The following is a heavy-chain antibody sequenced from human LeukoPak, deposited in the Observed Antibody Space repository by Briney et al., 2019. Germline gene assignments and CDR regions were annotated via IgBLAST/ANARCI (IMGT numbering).Heavy chain of an antibody. CDR3: ARGDSSGYYHDY. J-gene: IGHJ4*02. Sequence: GGSLRLSCAASGFTFSSYAMSWVRQAPGKGLEWVSAISGSGGSTYYADSVKGRFTISRDNSKNTLYLQMNSLRAEDTAVYYCARGDSSGYYHDYWGQGTLVTVSS. V-gene: IGHV3-23*01. D-gene: IGHD3-22*01. CDR2: ISGSGGST. CDR1: GFTFSSYA.